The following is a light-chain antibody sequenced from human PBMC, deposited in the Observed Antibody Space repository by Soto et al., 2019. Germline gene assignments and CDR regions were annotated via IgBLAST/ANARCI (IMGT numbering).Light chain of an antibody. CDR2: DAS. CDR3: QQYNSYST. Sequence: DIQMTQSPSILSASVGDRVTITCRASQSISSWLAWYQQKPGKAPKLLIYDASSLESGVPSRFSGSGSGTEFTLTISSLQPDDFANYYCQQYNSYSTFGQGTKVDIK. V-gene: IGKV1-5*01. J-gene: IGKJ1*01. CDR1: QSISSW.